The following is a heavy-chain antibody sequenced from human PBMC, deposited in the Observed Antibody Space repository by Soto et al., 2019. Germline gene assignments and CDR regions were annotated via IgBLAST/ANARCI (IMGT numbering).Heavy chain of an antibody. CDR2: ISSTTNYI. CDR1: GFTFTKYG. J-gene: IGHJ4*02. CDR3: ARESEDLTSNFDY. V-gene: IGHV3-21*06. Sequence: LRLSCAASGFTFTKYGMNWVRQAPGKGLEWVSSISSTTNYIYYGDSMKGRFTISRDNAKNSLYLEMNSLRAEDTAVYYCARESEDLTSNFDYWGQGTLLTVSS.